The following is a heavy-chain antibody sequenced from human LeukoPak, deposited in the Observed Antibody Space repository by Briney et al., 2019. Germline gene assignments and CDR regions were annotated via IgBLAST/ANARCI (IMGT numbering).Heavy chain of an antibody. Sequence: PGGSLRLSCAASGFTFTTYSMNWVRQAPGKEPEWVSAVSSSSDYIYYADSVRGRFTISRDNAKNSLYLQMNSLKTEDTAVYYCTTERANFNFFLGYWGQGTLVTVSS. V-gene: IGHV3-21*03. D-gene: IGHD1-1*01. J-gene: IGHJ4*02. CDR1: GFTFTTYS. CDR3: TTERANFNFFLGY. CDR2: VSSSSDYI.